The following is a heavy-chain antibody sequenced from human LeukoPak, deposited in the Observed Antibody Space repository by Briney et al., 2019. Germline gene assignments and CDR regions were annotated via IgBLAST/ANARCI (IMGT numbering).Heavy chain of an antibody. D-gene: IGHD4-17*01. V-gene: IGHV4-34*04. J-gene: IGHJ4*02. Sequence: SETLSLTCAVSGVSFDDYYWAWVRQTPGKGLEWIGEINHSGCTNDSPSLKSRATLSVDTSRKQFSLNLRSVTVADAGIYYCTRMTTGHDYWGQGTLVTVSS. CDR2: INHSGCT. CDR3: TRMTTGHDY. CDR1: GVSFDDYY.